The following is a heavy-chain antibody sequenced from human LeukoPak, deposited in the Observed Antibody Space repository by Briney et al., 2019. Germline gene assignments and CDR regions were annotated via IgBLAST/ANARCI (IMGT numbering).Heavy chain of an antibody. J-gene: IGHJ4*02. CDR3: ARELRTFDS. CDR1: GFTFSGYW. Sequence: GGSLRLSCAASGFTFSGYWMTWVRQAPGKGLEWVANIKHNGDELNYVDSVEDRFTISRDNAKNSLYLHMIGLRAEDTAVYYCARELRTFDSWGQGTLVTVSS. CDR2: IKHNGDEL. D-gene: IGHD3-16*01. V-gene: IGHV3-7*01.